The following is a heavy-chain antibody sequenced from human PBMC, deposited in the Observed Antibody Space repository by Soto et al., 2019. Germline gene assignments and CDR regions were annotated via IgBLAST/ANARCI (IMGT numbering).Heavy chain of an antibody. J-gene: IGHJ1*01. CDR1: GGSFSGYY. D-gene: IGHD3-22*01. CDR2: INHSGST. Sequence: QVQLQQWGAGLLKPSETLSLTCAVYGGSFSGYYWSWIRQPPGKGLEWIGEINHSGSTNYNPSLNSRVTISVDTTKNQFSLKLSSVTAADTAVYYCASLPTMIAKRGFQRWGQGTLVTVSS. CDR3: ASLPTMIAKRGFQR. V-gene: IGHV4-34*01.